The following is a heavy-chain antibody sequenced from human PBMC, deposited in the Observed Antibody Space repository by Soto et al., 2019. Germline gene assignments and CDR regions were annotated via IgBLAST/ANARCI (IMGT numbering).Heavy chain of an antibody. CDR2: MNPNSGNT. V-gene: IGHV1-8*01. CDR1: GYTFTSYD. D-gene: IGHD3-9*01. Sequence: ASVKVSCKASGYTFTSYDINWVRQATGQGLEWMGWMNPNSGNTGNAQKFQGRVTMTRNTSISTVYMELSSLRSEDTVVFYCASTVTTYYDILTGYVTPRNDAFDIWGQGTMVTVS. J-gene: IGHJ3*02. CDR3: ASTVTTYYDILTGYVTPRNDAFDI.